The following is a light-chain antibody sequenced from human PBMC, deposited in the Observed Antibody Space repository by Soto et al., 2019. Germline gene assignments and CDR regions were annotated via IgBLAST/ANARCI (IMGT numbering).Light chain of an antibody. CDR2: GAS. CDR1: QDISRRY. CDR3: QQYNTGPLT. V-gene: IGKV3-20*01. Sequence: EIVLTQSPGTLSLSPGEGATLSCGASQDISRRYLAWYQQKPGQAPRLLIYGASSRATGIPDRFSGSGSGTDFTLTISRLEPEDLALYYCQQYNTGPLTFGGGTKVDIK. J-gene: IGKJ4*01.